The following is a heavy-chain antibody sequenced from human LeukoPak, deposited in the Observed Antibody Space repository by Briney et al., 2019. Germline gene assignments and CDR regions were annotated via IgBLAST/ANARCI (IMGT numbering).Heavy chain of an antibody. Sequence: GGSLRLSCAASGFTFSSYSMNWVRQAPGKGLEWVSYISSSSSTIYYADSVKGRFTISRDNAKNSLYLQMNSLRAEDTAVYYCARDPTYCSGGGCYSRGHGYYGMDVWGQGTTVTVSS. J-gene: IGHJ6*02. CDR1: GFTFSSYS. D-gene: IGHD2-15*01. CDR2: ISSSSSTI. CDR3: ARDPTYCSGGGCYSRGHGYYGMDV. V-gene: IGHV3-48*01.